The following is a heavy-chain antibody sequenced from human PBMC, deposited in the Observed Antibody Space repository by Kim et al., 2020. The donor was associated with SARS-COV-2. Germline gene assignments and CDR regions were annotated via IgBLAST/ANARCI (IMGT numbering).Heavy chain of an antibody. J-gene: IGHJ5*02. Sequence: GGSLRLSCAASGFTFSSYAMSWVRQAPGKGLEWVSAISGSGGSTYYADSVKGRFTISRDNSKNTLYLQMNSLRAEDTAVYYCAKSGGYYDFWSAINWFDPWGQGTLVTVSS. CDR2: ISGSGGST. V-gene: IGHV3-23*01. D-gene: IGHD3-3*01. CDR1: GFTFSSYA. CDR3: AKSGGYYDFWSAINWFDP.